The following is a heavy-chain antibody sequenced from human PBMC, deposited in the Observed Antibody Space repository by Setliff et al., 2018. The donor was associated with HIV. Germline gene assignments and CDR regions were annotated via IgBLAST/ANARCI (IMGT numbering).Heavy chain of an antibody. CDR1: GGSISGGVHY. J-gene: IGHJ6*03. V-gene: IGHV4-31*01. CDR2: IHYSGST. CDR3: TRDTGGGGFPMDV. Sequence: SETLSLTCTVSGGSISGGVHYWSWIRQHPGKGLEWIGYIHYSGSTYYNPSLKSQVTISVDTSKNRLSLKLSSITAADTAVYYCTRDTGGGGFPMDVWGKGTTVTVSS. D-gene: IGHD2-15*01.